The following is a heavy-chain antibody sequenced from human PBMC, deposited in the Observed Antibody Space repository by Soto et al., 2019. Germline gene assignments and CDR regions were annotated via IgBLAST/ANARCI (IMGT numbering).Heavy chain of an antibody. V-gene: IGHV3-30*18. Sequence: QVQLVESGGGVVQPGSSLRLSCAASGFSFSYCAMHWVRQAPGKGLEWVAVISKDGSKKYYADSVKGRFTISRDNSKNTLYLQMDSLRAEDTAVFYCAKKGDYGDYSYYYGMDVWGQGTTVTVSS. CDR1: GFSFSYCA. J-gene: IGHJ6*02. D-gene: IGHD4-17*01. CDR2: ISKDGSKK. CDR3: AKKGDYGDYSYYYGMDV.